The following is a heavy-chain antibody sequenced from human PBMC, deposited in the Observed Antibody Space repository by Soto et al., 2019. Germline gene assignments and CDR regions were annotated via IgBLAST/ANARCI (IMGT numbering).Heavy chain of an antibody. Sequence: EVQLVESGGGLVQPGGSLSLSCAASGFTLSGRSMHWVRQAPGKGLVWVSGIDNAGTDSTYADSVKGRFTSSRDNAKNMLYLQMNSLRVEDTAVYYCARRWFDPDVWGKGTTVTVSS. J-gene: IGHJ6*04. CDR3: ARRWFDPDV. CDR1: GFTLSGRS. D-gene: IGHD3-10*01. CDR2: IDNAGTDS. V-gene: IGHV3-74*01.